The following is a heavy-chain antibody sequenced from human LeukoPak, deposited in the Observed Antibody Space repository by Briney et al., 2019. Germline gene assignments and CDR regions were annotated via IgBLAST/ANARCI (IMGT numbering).Heavy chain of an antibody. D-gene: IGHD1-26*01. CDR2: INHSGST. V-gene: IGHV4-34*01. J-gene: IGHJ6*02. CDR1: GGSFSGYY. CDR3: ARLPLSGLNYYYGMDV. Sequence: SETLSLTCAVYGGSFSGYYWSWIRQPPGKGLEWIGEINHSGSTNYNPSLKSRVTISVDTSKNQFSLKLSSVTAADTAVYYCARLPLSGLNYYYGMDVWGQGTTVTVSS.